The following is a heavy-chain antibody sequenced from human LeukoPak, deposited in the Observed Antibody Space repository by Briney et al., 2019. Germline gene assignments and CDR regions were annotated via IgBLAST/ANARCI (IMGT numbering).Heavy chain of an antibody. CDR1: GFTFNGYW. V-gene: IGHV3-7*01. J-gene: IGHJ4*02. CDR3: ARASLLWFGELFPSHFDY. CDR2: IKEDGSAQ. D-gene: IGHD3-10*01. Sequence: GGSLRLSCAASGFTFNGYWMSWVRQAPGKGLEWVANIKEDGSAQYYVGSVKGRFTISRDNAKNSLYLQMNSLRAEDTAVYYCARASLLWFGELFPSHFDYWGQGTLITVSS.